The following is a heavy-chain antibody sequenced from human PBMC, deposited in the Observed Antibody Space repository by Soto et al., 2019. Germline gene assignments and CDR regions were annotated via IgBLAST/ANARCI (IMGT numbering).Heavy chain of an antibody. CDR2: ISYSGSS. CDR1: GGSNIRDGYY. V-gene: IGHV4-31*03. CDR3: ARATPAGSADF. D-gene: IGHD2-2*01. J-gene: IGHJ4*02. Sequence: SETLSLTCTVSGGSNIRDGYYWSWIRQHPGKGLEWIAYISYSGSSYSNPSLKSRVTISAYTSKNQFSLRLTSVTAADTAVYFCARATPAGSADFWGQGTLVTVSS.